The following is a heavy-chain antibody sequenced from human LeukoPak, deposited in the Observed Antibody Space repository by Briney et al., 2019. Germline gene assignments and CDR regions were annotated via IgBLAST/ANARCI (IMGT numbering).Heavy chain of an antibody. J-gene: IGHJ6*02. CDR2: ISGSGGST. Sequence: GGSLRLSCAASGFTFNNYAMSWVRQAPGKGLEWVSTISGSGGSTYYADSVKGRFTISRENAKNSLYLQMNSLRAEDTAVYYCARDRKSSWYSYYYYYGMDVWGQGTTVTVSS. CDR1: GFTFNNYA. CDR3: ARDRKSSWYSYYYYYGMDV. D-gene: IGHD6-13*01. V-gene: IGHV3-23*01.